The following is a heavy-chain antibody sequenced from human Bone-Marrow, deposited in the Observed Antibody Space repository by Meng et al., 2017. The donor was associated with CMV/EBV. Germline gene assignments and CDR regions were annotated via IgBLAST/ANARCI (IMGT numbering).Heavy chain of an antibody. D-gene: IGHD6-13*01. V-gene: IGHV4-39*07. J-gene: IGHJ4*02. Sequence: SDTLSLPCTVSGGSISSSSYYWAWIRQPPGRWLEWIGSIYYSGSTYYNPSLKSQVTISVDPSKNQFSLKLSSVTPADTAVYECGREYRSPEGWLDYFDHWGQGTMATVSS. CDR2: IYYSGST. CDR3: GREYRSPEGWLDYFDH. CDR1: GGSISSSSYY.